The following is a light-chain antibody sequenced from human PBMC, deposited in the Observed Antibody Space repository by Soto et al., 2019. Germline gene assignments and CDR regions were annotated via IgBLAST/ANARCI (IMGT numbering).Light chain of an antibody. CDR2: EIS. CDR1: SSDVGGYNS. V-gene: IGLV2-14*03. CDR3: SSYTSSVTYV. Sequence: QSALTQPAPVSGSPGQSITISCTGTSSDVGGYNSVSWYQQHPGKAPKLIIYEISNRPSGVSTRFSGSKSGNTASLTISGLQAEDEADYYCSSYTSSVTYVFGTGTKVTVL. J-gene: IGLJ1*01.